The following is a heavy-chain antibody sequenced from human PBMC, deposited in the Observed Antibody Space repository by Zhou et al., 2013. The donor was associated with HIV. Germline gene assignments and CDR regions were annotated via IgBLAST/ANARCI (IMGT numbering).Heavy chain of an antibody. CDR1: GYTFSGYY. V-gene: IGHV1-2*02. Sequence: QVQLVQSGAEVKKPGASVKVSCKASGYTFSGYYIHWVRQAPGQGLEWMGWINPNSGDTKSAQNFQGRVTMTRDTSIRTAYMEVRSLRSDDTAVYYCASSFLDRSDYWGREPWSPSPQ. J-gene: IGHJ4*02. CDR3: ASSFLDRSDY. CDR2: INPNSGDT.